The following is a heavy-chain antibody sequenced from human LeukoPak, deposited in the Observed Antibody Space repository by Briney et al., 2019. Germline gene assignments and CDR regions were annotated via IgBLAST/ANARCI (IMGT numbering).Heavy chain of an antibody. Sequence: SETLSLTCTVSGGSISSSGYSWGWIRQPPGKGLEWIGSLYYSGYTYYNPSLKSRVTISGDTAKNECARKLISVTAGDTAVYYCASLPTGFPSWFDPWGQGTLVTVSS. CDR1: GGSISSSGYS. V-gene: IGHV4-39*01. CDR3: ASLPTGFPSWFDP. J-gene: IGHJ5*02. CDR2: LYYSGYT. D-gene: IGHD3-10*01.